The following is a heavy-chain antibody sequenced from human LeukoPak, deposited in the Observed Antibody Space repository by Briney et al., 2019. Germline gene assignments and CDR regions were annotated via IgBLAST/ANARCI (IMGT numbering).Heavy chain of an antibody. CDR1: GIAFSRFA. D-gene: IGHD1-26*01. CDR2: VSESGDIT. CDR3: AKRTPYTGSSQSFDY. Sequence: GGSLRLSCAASGIAFSRFAMSWVRQAPGKGLEWVSVVSESGDITHYAESVRGRFTISRDNSKNTLYLQLSTLRADDTAVYYCAKRTPYTGSSQSFDYWGQGTLVTVSS. J-gene: IGHJ4*02. V-gene: IGHV3-23*01.